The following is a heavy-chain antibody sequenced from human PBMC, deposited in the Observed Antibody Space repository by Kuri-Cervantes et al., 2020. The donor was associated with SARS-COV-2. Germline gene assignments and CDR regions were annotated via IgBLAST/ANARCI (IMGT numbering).Heavy chain of an antibody. CDR2: IYYSGST. D-gene: IGHD4-17*01. CDR3: ASSTLNGDYSDY. Sequence: SETLSLTCTVSGGSISSSSYYWGWIRQPPGKGLEWIGSIYYSGSTYYNPSLKSRVTISVDTSKNQFSLKLSSVTAADTAVYYCASSTLNGDYSDYWGQGTLVTVSS. V-gene: IGHV4-39*01. J-gene: IGHJ4*02. CDR1: GGSISSSSYY.